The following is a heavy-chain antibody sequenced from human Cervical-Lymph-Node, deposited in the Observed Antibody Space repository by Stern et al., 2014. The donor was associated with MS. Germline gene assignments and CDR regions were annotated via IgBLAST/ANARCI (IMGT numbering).Heavy chain of an antibody. CDR1: GYSFTLYW. CDR2: TYPGDSDP. Sequence: VQLVESGAEMKKPGESLKISCKGSGYSFTLYWIGWVRQMPGKGLERLGITYPGDSDPRYGPSFQGQVTISADKSISTAYLQWSSLKASDTAMYYCAALVRGSYFYWGQGTLVTVSS. J-gene: IGHJ4*02. V-gene: IGHV5-51*01. CDR3: AALVRGSYFY. D-gene: IGHD1-26*01.